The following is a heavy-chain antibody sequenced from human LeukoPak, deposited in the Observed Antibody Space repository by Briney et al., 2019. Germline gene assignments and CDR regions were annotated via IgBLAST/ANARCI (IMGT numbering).Heavy chain of an antibody. Sequence: SDTLSPTCTVSGGSISSYYWSWIRQPPGQGLEWIGYIYYSGSTDYNPSLKSRVTISVDTSKNQFSLKLSSVTAADTAVYYCAIVGYYDSAFDYWGQGTLVTGSS. J-gene: IGHJ4*02. CDR3: AIVGYYDSAFDY. D-gene: IGHD3-22*01. CDR2: IYYSGST. V-gene: IGHV4-59*07. CDR1: GGSISSYY.